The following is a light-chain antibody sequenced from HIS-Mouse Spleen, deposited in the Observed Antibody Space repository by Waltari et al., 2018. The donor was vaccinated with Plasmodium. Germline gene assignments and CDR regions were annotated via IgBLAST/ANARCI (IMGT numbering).Light chain of an antibody. V-gene: IGKV3D-7*01. CDR3: QQDYNLPLT. J-gene: IGKJ4*01. CDR1: QSVSSSH. CDR2: VAS. Sequence: PGERVTLSCRASQSVSSSHLTWYQQKPGQAPRLLIYVASTRDTSIPARFSGSGSGTDFTLTISSLQPEDFAVYYCQQDYNLPLTFGRGTKVEIK.